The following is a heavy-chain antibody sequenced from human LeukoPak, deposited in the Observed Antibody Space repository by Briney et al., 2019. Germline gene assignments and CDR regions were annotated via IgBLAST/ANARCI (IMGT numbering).Heavy chain of an antibody. D-gene: IGHD5-18*01. CDR1: GGSISSSSYY. CDR2: IYYSGST. Sequence: SETLSLTCTVSGGSISSSSYYWGWIRQPPGKGLEWIGSIYYSGSTYYNPSLKSRVTISVDTSKSQFSLKLSSVTAADTAVYYCARPPYVDTAMIGFDPWGQGTLVTVSS. CDR3: ARPPYVDTAMIGFDP. J-gene: IGHJ5*02. V-gene: IGHV4-39*01.